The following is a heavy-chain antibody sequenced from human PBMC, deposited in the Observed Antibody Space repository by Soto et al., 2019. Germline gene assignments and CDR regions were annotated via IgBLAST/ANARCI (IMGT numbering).Heavy chain of an antibody. D-gene: IGHD2-8*01. Sequence: PGGSLRLSCAASGFTVGSHAMGWVRQAPGKGLEWVSSISGSGDGTYYGDSVKGRFTISRDSSSSTLYLQMDNLRGEDTAVYFCTRSRRSILMVYGFGGMDVWGQGTTVTVSS. V-gene: IGHV3-23*01. CDR3: TRSRRSILMVYGFGGMDV. CDR2: ISGSGDGT. CDR1: GFTVGSHA. J-gene: IGHJ6*02.